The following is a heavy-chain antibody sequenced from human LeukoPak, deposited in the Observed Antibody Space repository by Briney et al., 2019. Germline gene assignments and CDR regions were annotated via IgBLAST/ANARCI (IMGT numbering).Heavy chain of an antibody. J-gene: IGHJ4*02. CDR3: AKGHYYGSGSLDY. V-gene: IGHV3-23*01. D-gene: IGHD3-10*01. CDR2: IGGRDGST. Sequence: GGSLRLSCAASGFTFSSYGMSWVRQAPGKGLEWVSAIGGRDGSTYYADSVKGRFTISRDNSKDTLYVQMNSLRAEDTAVYYCAKGHYYGSGSLDYWGQGTLVTVSS. CDR1: GFTFSSYG.